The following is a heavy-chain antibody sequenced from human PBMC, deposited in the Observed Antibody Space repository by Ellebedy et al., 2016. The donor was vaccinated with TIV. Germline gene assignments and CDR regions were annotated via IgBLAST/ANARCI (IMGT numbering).Heavy chain of an antibody. Sequence: SETLSLXCAVYGGSFSGYYWSWIRQPPGKGLEWIGEINHSGSTNYNPSLKSRVTISVDTSKNQFSLKLSSVTAADTAVYYCARARGIWFGEKDESDYWGQGTLVTVSS. J-gene: IGHJ4*02. CDR1: GGSFSGYY. V-gene: IGHV4-34*01. D-gene: IGHD3-10*01. CDR2: INHSGST. CDR3: ARARGIWFGEKDESDY.